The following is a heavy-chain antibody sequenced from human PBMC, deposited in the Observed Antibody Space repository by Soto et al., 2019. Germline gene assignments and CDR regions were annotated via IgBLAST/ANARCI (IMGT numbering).Heavy chain of an antibody. Sequence: GTLSLTCAVSGYSITSGYYWGWIRQPPGKGLEWMGTIHHTGGTYYNPSLKSRVSMSIDTSKNQFSLRLSSVTAADTAVHYCASSSLYVMAFRGQGTTVTVSS. V-gene: IGHV4-38-2*01. CDR2: IHHTGGT. CDR3: ASSSLYVMAF. J-gene: IGHJ6*02. CDR1: GYSITSGYY.